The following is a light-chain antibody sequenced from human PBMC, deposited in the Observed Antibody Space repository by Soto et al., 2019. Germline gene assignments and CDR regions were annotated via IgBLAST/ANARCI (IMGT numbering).Light chain of an antibody. CDR3: QQYSNWPFT. CDR2: DAS. J-gene: IGKJ2*01. Sequence: EIVMTQSPATLSVSPGEGVTLSCRASQAISNNLAWYQQKPGQAPRLLIHDASSRATGIPARVSASGSGSEFTLTISSLQSEDCAVYYCQQYSNWPFTFGQGTNLEIK. V-gene: IGKV3-15*01. CDR1: QAISNN.